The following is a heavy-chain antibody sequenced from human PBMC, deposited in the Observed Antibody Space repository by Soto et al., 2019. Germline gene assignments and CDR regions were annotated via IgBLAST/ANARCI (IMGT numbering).Heavy chain of an antibody. CDR2: INSDGSST. CDR3: GSGGEDVVVPAAMLGEGDYYYGRDV. J-gene: IGHJ6*02. CDR1: GFTFSRYW. V-gene: IGHV3-74*01. D-gene: IGHD2-2*01. Sequence: EVQLVESGGGLVQPGGSLRLSCAASGFTFSRYWMHWVRQAPGKGLVWVSRINSDGSSTSYADSVKGRFTISRDNAKNTLSRQRNRRRAEATVVYYWGSGGEDVVVPAAMLGEGDYYYGRDVWGQGTTVTVSS.